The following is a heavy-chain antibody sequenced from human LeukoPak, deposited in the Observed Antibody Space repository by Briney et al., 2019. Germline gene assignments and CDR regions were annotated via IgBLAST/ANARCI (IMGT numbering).Heavy chain of an antibody. CDR1: GYTFISYY. J-gene: IGHJ5*02. CDR3: ARDGGCSSTSCSIGPFDP. D-gene: IGHD2-2*01. V-gene: IGHV1-46*01. CDR2: INPSGGST. Sequence: ASVKVSCKASGYTFISYYMHWVRQAPGQGLEWMGIINPSGGSTSYAQKFQGRVTMTRDTSTSTVYMELSSLRSEDTAVYYCARDGGCSSTSCSIGPFDPWGQGTLVTVSS.